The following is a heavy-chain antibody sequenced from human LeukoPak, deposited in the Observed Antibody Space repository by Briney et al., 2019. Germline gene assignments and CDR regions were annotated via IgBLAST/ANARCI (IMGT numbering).Heavy chain of an antibody. V-gene: IGHV3-7*01. CDR2: TKPDGSAE. CDR1: GFTFSNYW. J-gene: IGHJ4*02. Sequence: PGGSLRLSCAASGFTFSNYWMGWVRQAPGKGLEWVANTKPDGSAEYYADSVRGRFTTSRDNANNLLYLQMNRLRAEDTAVYYCARDSSLNTNFDYWGQGTRVTVSS. CDR3: ARDSSLNTNFDY. D-gene: IGHD2-15*01.